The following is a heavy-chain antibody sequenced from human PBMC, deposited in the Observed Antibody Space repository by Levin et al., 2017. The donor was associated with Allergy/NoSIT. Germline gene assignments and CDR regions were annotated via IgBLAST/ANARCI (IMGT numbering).Heavy chain of an antibody. D-gene: IGHD1-26*01. Sequence: GESLKISCAASEFIFNNYAINWVRQAPGEGLKWVSATGGAVSTTYYADSVKGRFTVSKDISKKTLFLQMNSLRAEDTAIYYCAKVLEVGASFHAFDIWGQGTMVTVSS. CDR2: TGGAVSTT. J-gene: IGHJ3*02. CDR1: EFIFNNYA. V-gene: IGHV3-23*01. CDR3: AKVLEVGASFHAFDI.